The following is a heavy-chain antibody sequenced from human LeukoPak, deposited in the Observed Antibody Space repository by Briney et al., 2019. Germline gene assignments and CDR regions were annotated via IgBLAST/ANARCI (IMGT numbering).Heavy chain of an antibody. Sequence: GGSLRLSCAASGFTFSSYSMNWVRQAPGKGLEWLSYISSSSSIIYYADSVKGRFAISRDNSKNSLYLQMSSLRAEDTAVYYCAREFSSGFDYWGQGTLVTVSS. CDR1: GFTFSSYS. D-gene: IGHD5-18*01. CDR3: AREFSSGFDY. J-gene: IGHJ4*02. V-gene: IGHV3-48*04. CDR2: ISSSSSII.